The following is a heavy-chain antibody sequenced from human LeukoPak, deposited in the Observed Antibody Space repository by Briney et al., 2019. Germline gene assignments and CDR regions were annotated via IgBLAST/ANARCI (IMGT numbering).Heavy chain of an antibody. CDR1: GYSISNGYY. Sequence: PSXXLSLTCTVSGYSISNGYYWDWIRPPPGRGLEWIGNIYRSGSTSYNPSLKSRVTISVDTSKNQFSLKVNSVTAADTAVYYCARRHSSGWFYYWGQGTLVTVSS. CDR3: ARRHSSGWFYY. D-gene: IGHD6-19*01. J-gene: IGHJ4*02. CDR2: IYRSGST. V-gene: IGHV4-38-2*02.